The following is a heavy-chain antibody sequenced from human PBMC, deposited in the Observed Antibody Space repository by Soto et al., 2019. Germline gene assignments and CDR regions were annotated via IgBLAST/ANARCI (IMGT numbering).Heavy chain of an antibody. CDR3: ARRAVTTYHFFDY. V-gene: IGHV3-21*06. J-gene: IGHJ4*02. D-gene: IGHD4-17*01. CDR2: IHRASTYI. Sequence: GGPLRLCCATSGFTFSSFDMDWVRQAPGKGLEWVSSIHRASTYIYYADSVRGRFTISRDNAKSSLYLQMNSLTVEDTAVYYCARRAVTTYHFFDYWGQGALVTV. CDR1: GFTFSSFD.